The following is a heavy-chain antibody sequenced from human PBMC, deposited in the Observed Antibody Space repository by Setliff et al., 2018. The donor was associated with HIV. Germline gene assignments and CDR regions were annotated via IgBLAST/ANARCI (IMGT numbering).Heavy chain of an antibody. CDR2: IYHSGST. CDR3: ARDVMEYFGNYFDY. J-gene: IGHJ4*02. Sequence: SETLSLTCSVSGGSISSYNWWSWVRQPPGKGLEWIGEIYHSGSTNYNPSLKSRVTISVDTSNNQFFLKLTSVTAADSAVYYCARDVMEYFGNYFDYWGQGALVTVS. CDR1: GGSISSYNW. D-gene: IGHD3-3*01. V-gene: IGHV4-4*02.